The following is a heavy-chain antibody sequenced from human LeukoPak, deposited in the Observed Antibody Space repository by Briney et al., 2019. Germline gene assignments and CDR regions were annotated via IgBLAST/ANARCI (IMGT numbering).Heavy chain of an antibody. V-gene: IGHV4-38-2*02. CDR2: IYHSGST. CDR3: ARVSLLWFGELSRNWFDP. Sequence: SETLSLTCTVSGYSISSGYYWGWIRQPPGKGLEWIGSIYHSGSTYYNPSLKSRVTISVYTSKNQFSLKLSSVTAADTAVYYCARVSLLWFGELSRNWFDPWGQGTLVTVSS. J-gene: IGHJ5*02. D-gene: IGHD3-10*01. CDR1: GYSISSGYY.